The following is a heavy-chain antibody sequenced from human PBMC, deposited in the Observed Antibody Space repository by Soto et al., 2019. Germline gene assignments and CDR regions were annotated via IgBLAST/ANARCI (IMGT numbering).Heavy chain of an antibody. CDR1: GFTFSSYS. CDR2: ISSSSSTI. D-gene: IGHD3-10*01. Sequence: GGSLRLSCAASGFTFSSYSMNWVRQAPGKGLEWVSYISSSSSTIYYADSVKGRFTISRDNAKNSLYPQMNSLRAEDTAVYYCARAGGWFGEYYYFDYWGQGTLVTVSS. CDR3: ARAGGWFGEYYYFDY. J-gene: IGHJ4*02. V-gene: IGHV3-48*01.